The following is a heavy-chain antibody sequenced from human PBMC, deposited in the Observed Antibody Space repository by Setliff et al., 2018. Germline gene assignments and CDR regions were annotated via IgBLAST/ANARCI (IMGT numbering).Heavy chain of an antibody. CDR3: ARGPSAEDYVWGTYRLDY. J-gene: IGHJ4*02. D-gene: IGHD3-16*02. Sequence: LETLSLTCDVFGGSFGDYYWSWIRQPPGKGLEWIGEINQSGSTNYNPSLETRVSISVDTSKNQFSLKVRSVTAADTAVYYCARGPSAEDYVWGTYRLDYWGQGTLVTVSS. CDR1: GGSFGDYY. CDR2: INQSGST. V-gene: IGHV4-34*01.